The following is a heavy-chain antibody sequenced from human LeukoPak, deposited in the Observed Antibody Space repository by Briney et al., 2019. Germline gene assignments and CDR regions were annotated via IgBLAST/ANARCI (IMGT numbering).Heavy chain of an antibody. V-gene: IGHV3-21*01. D-gene: IGHD1-26*01. Sequence: GGSLRLSCAASGFTFSSYSMNWVRQAPGKGLEWVSSISSSSSYIYYADSVKGRFTISRDNAKNSLYLQVNSLRAEDTAVYYCAREGSSPSYYYYMDVWGKGTTVTVSS. CDR2: ISSSSSYI. J-gene: IGHJ6*03. CDR1: GFTFSSYS. CDR3: AREGSSPSYYYYMDV.